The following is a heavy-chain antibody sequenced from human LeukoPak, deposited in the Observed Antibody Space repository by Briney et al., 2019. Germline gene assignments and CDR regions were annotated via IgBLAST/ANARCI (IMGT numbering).Heavy chain of an antibody. D-gene: IGHD3-10*01. CDR3: AGGIRGGLFDY. V-gene: IGHV3-23*01. CDR2: ISGNGGST. Sequence: GSLRLSCAASGFTFSSHPMSWVRPAPGKGLEWVSAISGNGGSTYYADSVKGRFTISRDNSKNTLYLQMSSLRAEDTAVYYCAGGIRGGLFDYWGQGTLVTVSS. J-gene: IGHJ4*02. CDR1: GFTFSSHP.